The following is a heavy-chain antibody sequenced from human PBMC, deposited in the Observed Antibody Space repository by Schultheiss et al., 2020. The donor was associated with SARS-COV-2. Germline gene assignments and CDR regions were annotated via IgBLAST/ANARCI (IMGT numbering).Heavy chain of an antibody. Sequence: SETLSLTCTVSGGSISSYYWSWIRQPPGKGLEWIGSIYYSGSTYYNPSLKSRVTISVDTSKNQFSLKLSSVTAADTAVYYCARHISGWRYYYYGMDVWGQGTTVTVSS. D-gene: IGHD6-19*01. CDR3: ARHISGWRYYYYGMDV. CDR2: IYYSGST. CDR1: GGSISSYY. V-gene: IGHV4-59*08. J-gene: IGHJ6*02.